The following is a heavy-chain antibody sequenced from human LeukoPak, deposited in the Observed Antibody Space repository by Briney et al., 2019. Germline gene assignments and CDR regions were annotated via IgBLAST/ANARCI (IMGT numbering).Heavy chain of an antibody. J-gene: IGHJ4*02. V-gene: IGHV1-69*05. Sequence: SVKVSCKASGGTFSSYAISWVRQAPGQGLEWMGGIISIFGTANYAQKFQGRVTITTDESTSTAYMELSSLRSEDTAVYYCARRVNCGGDCYGDHFDYWGQGTLVTVSS. CDR2: IISIFGTA. CDR1: GGTFSSYA. CDR3: ARRVNCGGDCYGDHFDY. D-gene: IGHD2-21*02.